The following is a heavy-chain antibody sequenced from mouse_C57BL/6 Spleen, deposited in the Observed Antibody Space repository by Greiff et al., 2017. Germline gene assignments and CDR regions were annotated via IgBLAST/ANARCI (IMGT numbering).Heavy chain of an antibody. V-gene: IGHV1-43*01. CDR1: GYSFTGYY. CDR3: ARYYYGSSYWYFDV. J-gene: IGHJ1*03. D-gene: IGHD1-1*01. Sequence: VQLQQSGPELVKPGASVKISCKASGYSFTGYYMHWVKQSSEKSLEWIGEINPSTGGTSYNQKFKGKATLTVDKSSSTAYMQLKSLTSEDSAVYYCARYYYGSSYWYFDVWGTGTTVTVSS. CDR2: INPSTGGT.